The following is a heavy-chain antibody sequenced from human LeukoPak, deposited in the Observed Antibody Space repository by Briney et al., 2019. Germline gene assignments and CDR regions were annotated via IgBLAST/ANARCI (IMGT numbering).Heavy chain of an antibody. CDR2: IRYGGTIK. J-gene: IGHJ6*03. Sequence: GGSLRLSCAASGFTFSSYAMHWVRQAPGKGLEWVAFIRYGGTIKYYADSVKGRFTISRDNSKNTLYLQMNSLRAEDTAVYYCARDRNTMVRGEYYMDVWGKGTTVTISS. CDR1: GFTFSSYA. D-gene: IGHD3-10*01. V-gene: IGHV3-30*02. CDR3: ARDRNTMVRGEYYMDV.